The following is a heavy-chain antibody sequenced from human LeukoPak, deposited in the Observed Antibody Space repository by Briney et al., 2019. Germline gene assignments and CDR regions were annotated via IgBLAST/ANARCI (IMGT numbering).Heavy chain of an antibody. Sequence: ASVKVSCKASGYTFTSYGISWVRQAPGQGLEWMGWISAYNGNTNYAQKLQGRVTMTTDTSTSTAYMELRSLRSDDMAVYYCARDRNYDILTGYYWGFDYWGQGTLVTVSS. CDR2: ISAYNGNT. V-gene: IGHV1-18*03. CDR1: GYTFTSYG. J-gene: IGHJ4*02. CDR3: ARDRNYDILTGYYWGFDY. D-gene: IGHD3-9*01.